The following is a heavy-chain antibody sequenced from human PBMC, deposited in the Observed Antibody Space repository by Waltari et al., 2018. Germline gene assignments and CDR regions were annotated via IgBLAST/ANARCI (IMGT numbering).Heavy chain of an antibody. Sequence: QVQLVESGGGVVQPGRSLRLSCAASGFTFSSYGMHWVREAPGKGLEWVAVISYDGSNKYYSDSVEGRFTISRDNSKNTLYLQMNSLRAEDTAVYYCAKLESSSHSDRTFDYWGQGTLVTVSS. CDR3: AKLESSSHSDRTFDY. V-gene: IGHV3-30*18. D-gene: IGHD6-6*01. CDR2: ISYDGSNK. CDR1: GFTFSSYG. J-gene: IGHJ4*02.